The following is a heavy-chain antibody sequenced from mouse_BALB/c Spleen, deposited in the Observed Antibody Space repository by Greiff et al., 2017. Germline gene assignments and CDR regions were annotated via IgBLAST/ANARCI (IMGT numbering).Heavy chain of an antibody. CDR3: ARDLHYGNTWFAY. CDR1: GFAFSSYD. Sequence: EVMLVESGGGLVKPGGSLKLSCAASGFAFSSYDMYWVRQTPEKRLEWVATISDGGSYTYYPDSVKGRFTISRDNAKNNLYLQMSSLKSEDTAMYYCARDLHYGNTWFAYWGQGTLVTVSA. J-gene: IGHJ3*01. V-gene: IGHV5-4*02. D-gene: IGHD2-1*01. CDR2: ISDGGSYT.